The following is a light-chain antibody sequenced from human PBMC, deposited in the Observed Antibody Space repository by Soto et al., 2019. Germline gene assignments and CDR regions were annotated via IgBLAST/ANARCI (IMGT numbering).Light chain of an antibody. CDR2: DGS. CDR1: QSVSSY. V-gene: IGKV3-11*01. J-gene: IGKJ2*01. Sequence: EIVLTQSPATLSLSPGERATLSCRASQSVSSYLAWYQHKPGQAPRLLIYDGSNRATGIPARFSGSGSGTDFTLTISSLEPEDFAVYYCQQRSNWPHTFGPGTKLEIK. CDR3: QQRSNWPHT.